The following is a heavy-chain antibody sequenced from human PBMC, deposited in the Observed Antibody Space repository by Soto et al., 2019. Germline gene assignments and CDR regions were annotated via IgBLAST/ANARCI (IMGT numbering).Heavy chain of an antibody. J-gene: IGHJ4*02. V-gene: IGHV3-23*01. D-gene: IGHD3-3*01. Sequence: GGSLRLSCAASGFTFSSYAMSWVRQAPGKGLEWVSAISGSGGSTYYADSVKGRFTISRDNSKNTLYLQMNSLRAEDTAVYYCAKVSKKSTSRVLRFLEWLPYFDYWGQGTLVTVSS. CDR3: AKVSKKSTSRVLRFLEWLPYFDY. CDR1: GFTFSSYA. CDR2: ISGSGGST.